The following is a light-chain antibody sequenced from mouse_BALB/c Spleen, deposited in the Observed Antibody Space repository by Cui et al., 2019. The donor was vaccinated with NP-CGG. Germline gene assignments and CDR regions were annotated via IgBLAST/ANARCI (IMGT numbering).Light chain of an antibody. CDR2: GTN. J-gene: IGLJ1*01. Sequence: QVVVTQESALTTSPGETVTPTCRSSTGAVTTNNYANWVQEKPDHLFTGLVGGTNNRIPGVPARFSGSLIGDKAALTITGAQTEDEAIYFCALWYSNHWVFGGGTKLTVL. CDR1: TGAVTTNNY. V-gene: IGLV1*01. CDR3: ALWYSNHWV.